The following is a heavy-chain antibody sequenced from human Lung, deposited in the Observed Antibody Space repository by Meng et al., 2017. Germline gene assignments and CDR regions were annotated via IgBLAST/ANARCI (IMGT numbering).Heavy chain of an antibody. CDR1: GDTVSSNSAS. D-gene: IGHD6-13*01. J-gene: IGHJ6*02. CDR2: TYYRSKWSN. CDR3: ARDIYTSTWLGMDV. V-gene: IGHV6-1*01. Sequence: SCAISGDTVSSNSASWNWIRQSPSRGLEWLGRTYYRSKWSNDYAVSVKSRMTINPDTSKNQFSLQLNSVTPEDTAVYYCARDIYTSTWLGMDVWGQGTMVTVSS.